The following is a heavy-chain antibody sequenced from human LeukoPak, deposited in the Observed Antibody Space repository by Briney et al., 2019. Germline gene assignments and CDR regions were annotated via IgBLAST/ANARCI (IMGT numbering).Heavy chain of an antibody. CDR1: EFTFSDHY. Sequence: GGSLRLSCAATEFTFSDHYMDWVRQAPGKGPEWIGRTRNKANSYTTEYAASVKGRFTISRDDSKNSLYLQMNSLKTEDTAVYYCARWDSAVTGYYWGQGTLVTVSS. CDR2: TRNKANSYTT. V-gene: IGHV3-72*01. CDR3: ARWDSAVTGYY. D-gene: IGHD3-9*01. J-gene: IGHJ4*02.